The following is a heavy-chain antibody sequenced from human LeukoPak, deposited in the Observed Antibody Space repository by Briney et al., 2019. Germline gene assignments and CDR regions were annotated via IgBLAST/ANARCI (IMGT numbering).Heavy chain of an antibody. J-gene: IGHJ4*02. D-gene: IGHD6-19*01. Sequence: GGSLRLSCAASGFTFSGYWMSWVRQAPGKGLEWVSYISSSSSNIYHAASVKGRFTISRDNAKNSLHLQMNSLRAEDTAVYYCARVGRSGWTVDYWGQGTLVTVSS. V-gene: IGHV3-48*04. CDR2: ISSSSSNI. CDR1: GFTFSGYW. CDR3: ARVGRSGWTVDY.